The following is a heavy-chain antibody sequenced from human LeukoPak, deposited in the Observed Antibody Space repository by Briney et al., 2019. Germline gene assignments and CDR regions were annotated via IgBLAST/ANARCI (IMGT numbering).Heavy chain of an antibody. V-gene: IGHV4-59*01. CDR2: IYFSGST. Sequence: SETLSLTCTVSGGYLNTYYWTWIRQPPGKGLEWIGYIYFSGSTAYNPSLKGRVTISVDTSKNQFSLKLTSVTAADTAMYYCARQPWHFDYWGQGTLVTVSS. J-gene: IGHJ4*02. CDR1: GGYLNTYY. CDR3: ARQPWHFDY. D-gene: IGHD6-19*01.